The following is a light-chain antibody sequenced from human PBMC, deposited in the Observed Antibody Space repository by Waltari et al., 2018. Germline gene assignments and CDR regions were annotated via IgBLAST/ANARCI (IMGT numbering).Light chain of an antibody. Sequence: SSELSQDPAVSVALGQTVSITCKGDSLIRHSPSWYQQRPGQAPILSLYGQDNRPSGITDRFSGYTSGNTASLTITGAQAEDEADYYCLSRDTTSTRVFGGGTRLTV. CDR3: LSRDTTSTRV. CDR2: GQD. CDR1: SLIRHS. V-gene: IGLV3-19*01. J-gene: IGLJ3*02.